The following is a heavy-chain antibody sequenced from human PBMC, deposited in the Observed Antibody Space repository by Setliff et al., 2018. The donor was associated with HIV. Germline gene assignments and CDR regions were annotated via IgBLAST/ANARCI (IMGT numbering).Heavy chain of an antibody. CDR3: ARDAWVEFLEWTFYGMDV. D-gene: IGHD3-3*02. J-gene: IGHJ6*02. V-gene: IGHV1-18*01. Sequence: ASVKVSCKASGYTFTSYGISWVRQAPGQGLEWMGWISAYNGDTKYAPKVQGRVTLTTDTSSSTIYTELRSLRSDDTAVYYCARDAWVEFLEWTFYGMDVWGQGTTVTVSS. CDR1: GYTFTSYG. CDR2: ISAYNGDT.